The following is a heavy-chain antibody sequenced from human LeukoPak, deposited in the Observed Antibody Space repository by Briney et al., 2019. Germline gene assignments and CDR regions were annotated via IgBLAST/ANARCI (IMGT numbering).Heavy chain of an antibody. CDR1: GASISGYY. J-gene: IGHJ3*02. Sequence: SETLSLTCTVSGASISGYYWSWIRQPPGKRLEWIGYIISTGTINYNPSLKSRVTISIDTSKNQLSLQLTSVTAADTAVYYCARSTTNYNWSKVGAFDIWGQGTMVTVSS. CDR2: IISTGTI. V-gene: IGHV4-59*12. CDR3: ARSTTNYNWSKVGAFDI. D-gene: IGHD1-1*01.